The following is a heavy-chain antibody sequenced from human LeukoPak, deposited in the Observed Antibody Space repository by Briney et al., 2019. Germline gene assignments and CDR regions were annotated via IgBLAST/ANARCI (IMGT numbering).Heavy chain of an antibody. CDR1: GGSISSYY. CDR3: ASIPSGSLYFDY. Sequence: PSETLSLTCTVSGGSISSYYWSWIRQPPGKGLEWIGYIYYSGSTNYNPSLKSRVTISVDTSKNQFSLKLSSVTAADTAVYYCASIPSGSLYFDYWDQGTLVTVSS. CDR2: IYYSGST. V-gene: IGHV4-59*01. J-gene: IGHJ4*02. D-gene: IGHD3-10*01.